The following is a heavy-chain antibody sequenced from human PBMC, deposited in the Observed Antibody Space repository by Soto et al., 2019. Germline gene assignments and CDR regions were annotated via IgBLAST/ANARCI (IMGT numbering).Heavy chain of an antibody. CDR1: GYTFTSYA. CDR2: INAGNGNT. V-gene: IGHV1-3*05. D-gene: IGHD2-21*02. CDR3: PGSIVVVTAIDY. J-gene: IGHJ4*02. Sequence: QVQLVQSGAEEKKPGASVKVSCKASGYTFTSYAMHWVRQAPGQRLEWMGWINAGNGNTKYSQKFQGRVTITRDTSAGTAYMQLSSLRSEDTAVYYCPGSIVVVTAIDYWGQGTLVTVSS.